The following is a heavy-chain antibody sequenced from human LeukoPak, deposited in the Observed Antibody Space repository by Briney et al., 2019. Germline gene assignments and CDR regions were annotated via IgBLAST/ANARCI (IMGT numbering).Heavy chain of an antibody. Sequence: TSETLSLTCSVSGGSISSSSYYWNWIRQPPGKGLEWVGSIYYSGTTCYNSSLKSRVTISEDTSKNRFSLMLTSVTAADTAVYYCARQVSDYFYYCIDVWGEGTTVIVSS. J-gene: IGHJ6*03. CDR1: GGSISSSSYY. CDR3: ARQVSDYFYYCIDV. CDR2: IYYSGTT. V-gene: IGHV4-39*01.